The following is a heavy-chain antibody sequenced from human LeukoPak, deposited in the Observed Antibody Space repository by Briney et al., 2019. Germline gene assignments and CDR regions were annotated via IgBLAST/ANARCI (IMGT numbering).Heavy chain of an antibody. Sequence: RPGGSLRLSCAASASGLTFNSYAMSWVRQAPGKGLEWVSAISGSGSSTHYVDSVKGRFTISRDNSKNTLYLQMDSLRAEDTAVYYCARAGGRGWYLRVDYWGQGTLVTVSS. CDR3: ARAGGRGWYLRVDY. D-gene: IGHD6-19*01. J-gene: IGHJ4*02. CDR1: ASGLTFNSYA. CDR2: ISGSGSST. V-gene: IGHV3-23*01.